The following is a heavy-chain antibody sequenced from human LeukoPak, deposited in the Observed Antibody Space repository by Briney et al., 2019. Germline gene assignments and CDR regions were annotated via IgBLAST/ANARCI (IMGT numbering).Heavy chain of an antibody. V-gene: IGHV4-38-2*02. CDR2: IYYSGST. Sequence: PSETLSLTCTVSGYSISSGYYWGWIRQPPGKGLEWIGSIYYSGSTYYNPSLKSRVTISVDTSKNQFSLKLSSVTAADTAVYYCAADLIPWGQGTLVTVSS. D-gene: IGHD3-22*01. CDR1: GYSISSGYY. CDR3: AADLIP. J-gene: IGHJ5*02.